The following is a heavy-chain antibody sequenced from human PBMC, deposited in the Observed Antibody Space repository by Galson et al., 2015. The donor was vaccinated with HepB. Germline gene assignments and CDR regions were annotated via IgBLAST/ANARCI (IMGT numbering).Heavy chain of an antibody. CDR2: IKRKTDGGTT. D-gene: IGHD1-20*01. V-gene: IGHV3-15*01. J-gene: IGHJ5*02. CDR1: GFTFSNAW. Sequence: SLRLSCAASGFTFSNAWMSWVRQAPGKGLEWVGHIKRKTDGGTTDYAAPVKGRFTISRDDSNNTLYLQLNTLKTDDTAVYYCVTEYDWNVGEWFDPWGQGTLVTVSS. CDR3: VTEYDWNVGEWFDP.